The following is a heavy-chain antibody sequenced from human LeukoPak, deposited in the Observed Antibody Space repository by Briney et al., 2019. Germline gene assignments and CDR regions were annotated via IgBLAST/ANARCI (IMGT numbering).Heavy chain of an antibody. V-gene: IGHV4-39*07. CDR2: IYYSGST. Sequence: SETLSLTCTVSGGSISSYYWGWIRQPPGKGLEWIGSIYYSGSTYYNPSLKSRVTISVDTSKNQFSLKLSSVTAADTAVYYCARDLDEGGERSFDYWGQGTLVTVSS. CDR3: ARDLDEGGERSFDY. D-gene: IGHD3-10*01. CDR1: GGSISSYY. J-gene: IGHJ4*02.